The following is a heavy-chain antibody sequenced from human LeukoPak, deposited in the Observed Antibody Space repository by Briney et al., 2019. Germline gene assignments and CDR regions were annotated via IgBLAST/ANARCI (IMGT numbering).Heavy chain of an antibody. CDR3: GRGSTVTTLYYYYYYMDV. CDR2: ISAYNGNT. D-gene: IGHD4-17*01. CDR1: GYTFTSYG. V-gene: IGHV1-18*01. Sequence: ASVKVSCKASGYTFTSYGISWVRQAPGQGLEWMGWISAYNGNTNYAQKLQGRVTMTTDTSTSTAYMELRSLRAEDTAVYYCGRGSTVTTLYYYYYYMDVCGKGTTVTISS. J-gene: IGHJ6*03.